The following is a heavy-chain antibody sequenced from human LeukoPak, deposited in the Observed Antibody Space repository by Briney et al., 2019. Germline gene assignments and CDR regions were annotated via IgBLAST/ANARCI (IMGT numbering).Heavy chain of an antibody. J-gene: IGHJ3*02. D-gene: IGHD2-2*01. V-gene: IGHV1-3*01. CDR2: INAGNGNT. CDR1: GYTFTSYA. CDR3: ARVVGYCSSTSCPRHAFDI. Sequence: ASVKVSCKASGYTFTSYAMHWVRQAPGQRLEWMGWINAGNGNTKYSQKFQGRVTITRDTSASTAYMELSSLRSEDTAVYYCARVVGYCSSTSCPRHAFDIWGQGTMVTVSS.